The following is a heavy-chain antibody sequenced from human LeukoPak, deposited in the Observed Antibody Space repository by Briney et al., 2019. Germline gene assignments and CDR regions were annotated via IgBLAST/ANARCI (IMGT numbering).Heavy chain of an antibody. CDR1: GGSISYYC. V-gene: IGHV4-59*08. D-gene: IGHD2-15*01. CDR2: IYYSGST. Sequence: SSETLSLTCTVSGGSISYYCWSWIRQPPGKGLEWIGYIYYSGSTNYNPSLKSRVTISLDTSKNQFSLKLSSVTAADTAVYYCARQPRYCIGGNCYNPYYSGLDVCGQGTTVTVSS. CDR3: ARQPRYCIGGNCYNPYYSGLDV. J-gene: IGHJ6*02.